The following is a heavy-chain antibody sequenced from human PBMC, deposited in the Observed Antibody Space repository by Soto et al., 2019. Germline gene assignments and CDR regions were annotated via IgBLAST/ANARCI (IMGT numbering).Heavy chain of an antibody. V-gene: IGHV4-39*01. CDR1: GGSISSSSYY. D-gene: IGHD3-22*01. Sequence: PSETLSLTCTVSGGSISSSSYYWGWIRQPPGKGLEWIGSIYYSGSTYYNPSLKSRVTISVDTSKNQFSLKLSSVTAADTAVYYCARGPSHDSSGYYRFFDYWGQGTLVTVSS. CDR2: IYYSGST. J-gene: IGHJ4*02. CDR3: ARGPSHDSSGYYRFFDY.